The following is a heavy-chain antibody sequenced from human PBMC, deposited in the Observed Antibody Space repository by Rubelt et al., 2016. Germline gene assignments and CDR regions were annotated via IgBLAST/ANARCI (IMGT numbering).Heavy chain of an antibody. V-gene: IGHV1-69*04. Sequence: SSYAISWVRQAPGQGLEWMGRIIPILGIANYAQKFQGRVTITADKSTSTAYMELSSLRSEDTAVYYCARDLSTGDLGVVGYWGQGTLVTVSS. CDR1: SSYA. J-gene: IGHJ4*02. CDR2: IIPILGIA. CDR3: ARDLSTGDLGVVGY. D-gene: IGHD5/OR15-5a*01.